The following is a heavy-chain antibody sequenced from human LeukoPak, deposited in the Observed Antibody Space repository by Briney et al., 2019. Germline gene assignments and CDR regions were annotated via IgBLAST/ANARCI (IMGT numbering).Heavy chain of an antibody. J-gene: IGHJ4*02. D-gene: IGHD6-6*01. CDR3: AKGKNGGVKYSSSFFDY. CDR1: GFTFDDYA. V-gene: IGHV3-9*03. CDR2: ISWSSGSL. Sequence: PGGSLRLSCTASGFTFDDYAMHWVRQAPGKGLEWVSGISWSSGSLGYADSVKGRFIISRDNAKNSLYLQMNSLRAEDMALYYCAKGKNGGVKYSSSFFDYWGQGTLVTVSS.